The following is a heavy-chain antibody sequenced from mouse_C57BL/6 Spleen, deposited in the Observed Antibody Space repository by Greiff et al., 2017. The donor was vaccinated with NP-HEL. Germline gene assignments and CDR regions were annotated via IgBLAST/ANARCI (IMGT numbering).Heavy chain of an antibody. CDR1: GYTFTSYW. CDR2: IHPNSGST. V-gene: IGHV1-64*01. J-gene: IGHJ2*01. D-gene: IGHD1-1*01. Sequence: VQLQQSGAELVKPGASVKLSCKASGYTFTSYWMHWVKQRPGQGLEWIGMIHPNSGSTNYNEKFKSKATMTVDKSSSTAYMPLSSLTSEDCAVYYCARVGKSSYDFDYWGQGTTLTVAS. CDR3: ARVGKSSYDFDY.